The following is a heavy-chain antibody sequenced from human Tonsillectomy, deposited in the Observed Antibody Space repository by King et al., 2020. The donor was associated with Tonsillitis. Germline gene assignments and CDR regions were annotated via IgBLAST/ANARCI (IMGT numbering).Heavy chain of an antibody. V-gene: IGHV4-4*02. J-gene: IGHJ4*02. CDR2: VYHSEIA. Sequence: QLQESGPGLVKPSGTLSLTCRVSGGSISSSNWWSWVRQPPGKGLEWIGEVYHSEIANYNPSLKSRVTISVDKSRNQFSLKLSSVTAADTAVYYCARVPFEYSSSSVVSDYWGQGTLVTVSS. CDR3: ARVPFEYSSSSVVSDY. CDR1: GGSISSSNW. D-gene: IGHD6-6*01.